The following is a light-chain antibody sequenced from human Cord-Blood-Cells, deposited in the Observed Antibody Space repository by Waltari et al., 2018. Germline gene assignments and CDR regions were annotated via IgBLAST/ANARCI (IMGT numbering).Light chain of an antibody. Sequence: QSVLTQPPSVSGARGQRVTISCTGRSSNIRAGSDVHWYQQPPGTPTKLLIYGNSNRPSGVPDRFSGSKSGTSASLAITGLQAEDEADYYCQSYDSSLSGYVFGTGTKVTVL. V-gene: IGLV1-40*01. CDR3: QSYDSSLSGYV. CDR1: SSNIRAGSD. J-gene: IGLJ1*01. CDR2: GNS.